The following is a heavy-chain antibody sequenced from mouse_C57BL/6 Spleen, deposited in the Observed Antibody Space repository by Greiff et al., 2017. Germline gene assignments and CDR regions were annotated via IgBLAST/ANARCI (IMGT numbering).Heavy chain of an antibody. CDR2: IWTGGGT. Sequence: VQGVESGPGLVAPSQSLSITCTVSGFSLTSYAISWVRQPPGKGLEWLGVIWTGGGTNYNSALKSRLSISKDNSKSQVFLKMNSLQTDDTARYYCARNWAYGSREAWFAYWGQGTLVTVSA. J-gene: IGHJ3*01. CDR3: ARNWAYGSREAWFAY. D-gene: IGHD1-1*01. V-gene: IGHV2-9-1*01. CDR1: GFSLTSYA.